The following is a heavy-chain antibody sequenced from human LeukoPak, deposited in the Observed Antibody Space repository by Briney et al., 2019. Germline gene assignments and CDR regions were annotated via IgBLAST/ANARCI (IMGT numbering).Heavy chain of an antibody. Sequence: EASVKVSCKASGYTFTGYYMHWVRQAPGEGLEWMGWINPNSGGTNYAQRFQGRVTMTGDTSISTAYMELSSLRSDDTAMYYCARVGVLLYYYDSSGSDAFDIWGQGTMVTVSS. V-gene: IGHV1-2*02. CDR1: GYTFTGYY. CDR3: ARVGVLLYYYDSSGSDAFDI. D-gene: IGHD3-22*01. CDR2: INPNSGGT. J-gene: IGHJ3*02.